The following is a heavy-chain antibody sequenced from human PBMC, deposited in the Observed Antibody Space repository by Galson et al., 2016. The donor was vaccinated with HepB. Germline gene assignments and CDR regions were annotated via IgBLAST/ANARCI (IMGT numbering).Heavy chain of an antibody. CDR3: ARGACRSSSCYYFDY. D-gene: IGHD2-2*01. V-gene: IGHV3-33*01. J-gene: IGHJ4*02. Sequence: SLRLSCATSGFTFSSYNIHWVRHVPGKGLEWVAVIWHDGSNKYYGDSVKGRFSISRDNSKNTLDLQMNSLRAEDSALYFCARGACRSSSCYYFDYWGQGAMLTVSS. CDR2: IWHDGSNK. CDR1: GFTFSSYN.